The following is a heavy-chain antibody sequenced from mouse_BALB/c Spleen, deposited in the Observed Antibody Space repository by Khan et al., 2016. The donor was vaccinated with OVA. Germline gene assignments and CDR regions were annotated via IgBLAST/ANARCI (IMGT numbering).Heavy chain of an antibody. CDR1: GYSITSDYA. D-gene: IGHD1-1*01. Sequence: EVQLVESGSGLVKPSQSLSLTCTVTGYSITSDYAWNWIRQFPGNKLEWMGYISYSGRTSYNPSLKSRISITRDTSTNQFFLQLNSVTTEDTATYYCARSVTSTTVVATDFDYWGQGTTLTVSS. CDR2: ISYSGRT. J-gene: IGHJ2*01. CDR3: ARSVTSTTVVATDFDY. V-gene: IGHV3-2*02.